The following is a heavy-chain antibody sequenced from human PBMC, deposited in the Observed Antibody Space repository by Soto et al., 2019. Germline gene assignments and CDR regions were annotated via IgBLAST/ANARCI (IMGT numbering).Heavy chain of an antibody. Sequence: SVEVSCKASGGTFSSYAISWVRQAPGQGLEWMGGIIPIFGTANYAQKFQGRVTITADESTSTAYMELSSLRSEDTAVYYCAREGYSGYDMHFDYWGQGTLVTVSS. CDR1: GGTFSSYA. CDR3: AREGYSGYDMHFDY. CDR2: IIPIFGTA. J-gene: IGHJ4*02. D-gene: IGHD5-12*01. V-gene: IGHV1-69*13.